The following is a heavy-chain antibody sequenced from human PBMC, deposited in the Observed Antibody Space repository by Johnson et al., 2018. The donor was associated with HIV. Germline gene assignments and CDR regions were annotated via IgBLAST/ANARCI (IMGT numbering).Heavy chain of an antibody. Sequence: VESGGGVVQPGGSLRLSCAASGFTFRNYGIHWVRQAPGNGLEWAAFIRYDGSNKYYADSVKGRFTISRNNSKNTLYLQMNSLRAEDTAVYYCAKDASYSSGWYYAFDIWGQGTMVTVSS. V-gene: IGHV3-30*02. CDR2: IRYDGSNK. J-gene: IGHJ3*02. CDR1: GFTFRNYG. D-gene: IGHD6-19*01. CDR3: AKDASYSSGWYYAFDI.